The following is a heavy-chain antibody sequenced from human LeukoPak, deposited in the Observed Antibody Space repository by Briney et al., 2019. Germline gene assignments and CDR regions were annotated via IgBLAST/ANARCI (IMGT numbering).Heavy chain of an antibody. V-gene: IGHV4-38-2*02. D-gene: IGHD4-17*01. Sequence: SETLSLTCTVSGYSTSSGYYWGWIRQPPGKGLEWIGSIYHSGSTYYNPSLKSRVTIPVDTSKNQFSLKLSSVTAADTAVYYCARLYGDYVYFDYWGQGTLVTVSS. J-gene: IGHJ4*02. CDR3: ARLYGDYVYFDY. CDR2: IYHSGST. CDR1: GYSTSSGYY.